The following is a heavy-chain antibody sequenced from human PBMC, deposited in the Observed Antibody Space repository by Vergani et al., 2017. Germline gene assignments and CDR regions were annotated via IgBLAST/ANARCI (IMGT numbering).Heavy chain of an antibody. J-gene: IGHJ4*02. V-gene: IGHV4-38-2*02. CDR3: ARGSRAEGGSGPDK. CDR1: SYSISSGYY. CDR2: IYHSGST. D-gene: IGHD6-13*01. Sequence: QVQLQESGPGLVKPSETLSLTCTVSSYSISSGYYWGWIRQPPGKGLEWIGSIYHSGSTHYNPSLKSRVTISVDTSKNQFSLKLSSVTAADTAVYYCARGSRAEGGSGPDKWGQGTLVTVSS.